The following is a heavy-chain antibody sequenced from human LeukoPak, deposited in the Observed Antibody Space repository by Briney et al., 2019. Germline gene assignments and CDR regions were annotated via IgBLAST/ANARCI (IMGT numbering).Heavy chain of an antibody. V-gene: IGHV3-21*01. CDR3: ARDVVPSAIGFYFDY. CDR1: GFSFNTYT. CDR2: ISNSGTYI. D-gene: IGHD2-2*02. Sequence: GGSLRLSCAASGFSFNTYTMNWVRQAPGKGLEWVSSISNSGTYIDYADSVKGRFTISRDNAKNSVYLQMNTLRAEDTAVYYCARDVVPSAIGFYFDYWGQGTLVTVSS. J-gene: IGHJ4*02.